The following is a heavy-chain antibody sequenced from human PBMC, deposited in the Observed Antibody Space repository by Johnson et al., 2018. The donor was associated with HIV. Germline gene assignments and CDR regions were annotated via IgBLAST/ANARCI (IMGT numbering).Heavy chain of an antibody. CDR1: GFTFDDYA. D-gene: IGHD1-26*01. CDR3: ASQQWELGSHDAFDI. V-gene: IGHV3-9*01. J-gene: IGHJ3*02. Sequence: VHLVESGGGLVQPGRSLRLSCAASGFTFDDYAMHWVRQAPGKGLEWVSGISWNSGSIGYADSVKGRFTISRDNAKNSLYLQMNSLRAEDTALYYCASQQWELGSHDAFDIWGQGTMVTVSS. CDR2: ISWNSGSI.